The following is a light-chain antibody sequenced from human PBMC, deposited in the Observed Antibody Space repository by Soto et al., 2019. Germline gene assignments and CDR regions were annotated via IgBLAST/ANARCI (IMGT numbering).Light chain of an antibody. CDR3: QQRGNWPPSWT. CDR2: DAS. CDR1: QSVRRS. Sequence: EIVLTQSPATLSLSPGERATLSCRASQSVRRSLAWYQQKPGQAPRLLIYDASNRATGIPARFSGSGSGTDFTLTISSLEPEDFAVYYCQQRGNWPPSWTFGQGTKVEIK. J-gene: IGKJ1*01. V-gene: IGKV3-11*01.